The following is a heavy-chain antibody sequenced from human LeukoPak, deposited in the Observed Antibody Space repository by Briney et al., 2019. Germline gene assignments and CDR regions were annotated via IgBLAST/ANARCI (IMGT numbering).Heavy chain of an antibody. Sequence: SETLSLTCSVSGGFINGYYWKWVRQPPGKGLEWVGYISYSGNTNYSPSLKSRLTMSVDTSKNQFSLNLRSVTAADTAVYYCARAGSSGWYGEYWGQGTLVTVSS. CDR3: ARAGSSGWYGEY. V-gene: IGHV4-59*01. D-gene: IGHD6-19*01. CDR2: ISYSGNT. CDR1: GGFINGYY. J-gene: IGHJ4*02.